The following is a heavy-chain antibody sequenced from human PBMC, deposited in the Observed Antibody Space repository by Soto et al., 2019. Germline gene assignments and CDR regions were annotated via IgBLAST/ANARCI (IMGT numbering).Heavy chain of an antibody. CDR2: ISGSGGTT. V-gene: IGHV3-23*01. J-gene: IGHJ3*02. CDR3: AKTANGWFSAFDI. Sequence: PGGSLRLSCAASGFTFSSYAMSGVRQAPGKGLEWVSAISGSGGTTYYADSVKGRFTFSRDNSKNTLYLQMNSLRAEDTAVYYCAKTANGWFSAFDIWGQGTMVTVSS. CDR1: GFTFSSYA. D-gene: IGHD6-19*01.